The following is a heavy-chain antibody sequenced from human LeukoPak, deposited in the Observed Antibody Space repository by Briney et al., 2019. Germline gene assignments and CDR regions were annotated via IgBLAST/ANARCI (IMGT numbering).Heavy chain of an antibody. D-gene: IGHD3-10*01. V-gene: IGHV3-7*01. Sequence: PGGSLRLSCAASGFTFSSYWMSWVRQAPGKGLEWVANIKQDGSEKYYVDSVKGRFTISRDNAKNSLYLQMNSLRAEDTAVYYCARGAWYGDYYMDVWSKGTTVTISS. CDR1: GFTFSSYW. J-gene: IGHJ6*03. CDR2: IKQDGSEK. CDR3: ARGAWYGDYYMDV.